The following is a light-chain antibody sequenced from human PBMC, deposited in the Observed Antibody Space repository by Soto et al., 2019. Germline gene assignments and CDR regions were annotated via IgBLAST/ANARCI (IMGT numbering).Light chain of an antibody. J-gene: IGKJ3*01. CDR3: QQYASAPFS. V-gene: IGKV3-20*01. CDR1: HSINTSF. CDR2: AAS. Sequence: ELVLTQSPGTLSLSPGERATLSCRASHSINTSFLAWFQQKPGQAPRLLIYAASTRATGIPDRFSGSASETDFTLTINRLEPEDSAVYYCQQYASAPFSLGPGTKVDIK.